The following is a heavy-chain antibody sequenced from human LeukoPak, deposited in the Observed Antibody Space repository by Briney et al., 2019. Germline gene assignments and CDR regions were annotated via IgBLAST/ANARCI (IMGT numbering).Heavy chain of an antibody. CDR3: ARDRSGRNYYDSSGYYDY. CDR2: INPSGGST. V-gene: IGHV1-46*01. D-gene: IGHD3-22*01. Sequence: ASVKVSCKASGYTFTSYYMHWVRQAPGQGLEWMGIINPSGGSTSYAQKSQGRVTMTRDTSTSTVYMELSSLRSEDTAVYYCARDRSGRNYYDSSGYYDYWGQGTLVTVSS. CDR1: GYTFTSYY. J-gene: IGHJ4*02.